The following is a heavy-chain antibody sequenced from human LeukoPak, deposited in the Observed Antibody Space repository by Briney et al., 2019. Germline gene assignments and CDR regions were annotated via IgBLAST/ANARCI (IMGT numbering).Heavy chain of an antibody. Sequence: PGGSLRLSCATSGVTLLSSYSMSGVGQARGKGREWVSSVTSSSRYISYAASVKGPFSLSRHNANNSLYLQMHSLRAEDTAVYYCATLSSGWLDAFDIWGQGTMVTVSS. D-gene: IGHD6-19*01. CDR2: VTSSSRYI. J-gene: IGHJ3*02. CDR3: ATLSSGWLDAFDI. CDR1: GVTLLSSYS. V-gene: IGHV3-21*01.